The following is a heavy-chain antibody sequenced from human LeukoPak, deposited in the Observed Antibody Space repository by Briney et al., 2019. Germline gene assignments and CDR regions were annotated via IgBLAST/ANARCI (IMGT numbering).Heavy chain of an antibody. V-gene: IGHV3-48*03. CDR3: AREGGFKTWSDP. D-gene: IGHD1-26*01. J-gene: IGHJ5*02. CDR2: VTSSGGTT. Sequence: PGGSLRLSCAASGSSSSSYEMNWVRQAPGKGLEWISYVTSSGGTTYYADSVKGRFTISRDNAKNSLYLQMNSLRAEDTAVYYCAREGGFKTWSDPWGQGTLVTVSS. CDR1: GSSSSSYE.